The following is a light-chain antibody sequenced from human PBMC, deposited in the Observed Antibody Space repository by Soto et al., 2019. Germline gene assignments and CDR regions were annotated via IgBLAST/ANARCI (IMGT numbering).Light chain of an antibody. Sequence: EIVLTQSPVTLSLSAGERAALSCRASQSVSSLLAWYQQKPGQAPRLLIYDASNRATGIPARFSGNGSGTDFTLTISRLEPEDSAVYYCHQRSYWPPSFGPGTTVEI. CDR3: HQRSYWPPS. J-gene: IGKJ3*01. V-gene: IGKV3-11*01. CDR2: DAS. CDR1: QSVSSL.